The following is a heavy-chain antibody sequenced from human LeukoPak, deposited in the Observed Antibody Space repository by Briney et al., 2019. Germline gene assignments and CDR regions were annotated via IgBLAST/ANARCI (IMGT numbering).Heavy chain of an antibody. D-gene: IGHD3-10*01. Sequence: GSLRLSCAASGFTFSDYYMSWIRQAPGKGLEWVSYISSSSSYTNYADSMKGRFTISRDNAKNSLYLQMNSLRAEDTAVYYCARDLGFGELSGGLDYWGQGALVTVSS. CDR2: ISSSSSYT. CDR1: GFTFSDYY. CDR3: ARDLGFGELSGGLDY. V-gene: IGHV3-11*06. J-gene: IGHJ4*02.